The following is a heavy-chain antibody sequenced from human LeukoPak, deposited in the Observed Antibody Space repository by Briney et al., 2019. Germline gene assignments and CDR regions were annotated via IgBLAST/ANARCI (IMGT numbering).Heavy chain of an antibody. J-gene: IGHJ1*01. CDR3: ARASGRWLVLG. CDR2: IYYSGST. CDR1: GGSLSSSSYY. V-gene: IGHV4-39*07. Sequence: SETLSLTCTVSGGSLSSSSYYWGWIRQPPGKGLEWIGSIYYSGSTYYNPSLKSRVTISVDTSKNQFSLKLSSVTAADTAVYYCARASGRWLVLGWGQGTLVTVSS. D-gene: IGHD6-19*01.